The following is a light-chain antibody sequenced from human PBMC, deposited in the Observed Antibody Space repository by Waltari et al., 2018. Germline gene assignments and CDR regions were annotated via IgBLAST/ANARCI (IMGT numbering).Light chain of an antibody. CDR3: SSYTSTSTSCV. V-gene: IGLV2-14*03. CDR1: RSDVGGYNY. J-gene: IGLJ1*01. CDR2: DVS. Sequence: QSALTQPASVSGSPGQSITLSCTGTRSDVGGYNYVPWYQQHPAKAPKLMIFDVSNRPSGVSNRFSGSKSGNTASLTISGLQAEDEADYYCSSYTSTSTSCVFGTGTKVTVL.